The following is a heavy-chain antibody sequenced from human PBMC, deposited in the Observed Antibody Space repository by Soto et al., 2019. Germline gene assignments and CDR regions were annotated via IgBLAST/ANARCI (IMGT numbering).Heavy chain of an antibody. D-gene: IGHD4-17*01. CDR1: GYTFTGYY. CDR2: INPNSGGT. V-gene: IGHV1-2*02. CDR3: ARLLAYDYGDYG. J-gene: IGHJ4*02. Sequence: SVKVSSKASGYTFTGYYMHWVRQAPGQGLEWMGWINPNSGGTNYAQKFQGRVTMTRDTSISTAYMELSRLRSDDTAVYYCARLLAYDYGDYGWGQGTLVTVSS.